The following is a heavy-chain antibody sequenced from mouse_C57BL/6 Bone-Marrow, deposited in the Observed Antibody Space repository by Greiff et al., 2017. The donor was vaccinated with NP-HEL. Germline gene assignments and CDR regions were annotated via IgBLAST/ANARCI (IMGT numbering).Heavy chain of an antibody. CDR2: ISYDGSN. CDR1: GYSITSGYY. V-gene: IGHV3-6*01. J-gene: IGHJ2*01. Sequence: EVKLQESGPGLVKPSQSLSLTCSVTGYSITSGYYWNWIRQFPGNKLEWMGYISYDGSNNYNPSLKNRISITRDTSKNQFFLKLNSVTTEDTATYYCAREGITTVVFDYWGQGTTLTVSS. CDR3: AREGITTVVFDY. D-gene: IGHD1-1*01.